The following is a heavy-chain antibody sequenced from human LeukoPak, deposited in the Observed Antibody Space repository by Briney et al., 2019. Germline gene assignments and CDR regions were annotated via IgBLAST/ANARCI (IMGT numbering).Heavy chain of an antibody. D-gene: IGHD3-10*01. J-gene: IGHJ5*02. CDR1: GFTFSSYS. CDR2: ISSASNTI. V-gene: IGHV3-48*01. CDR3: ARDGWFGDNNWFDP. Sequence: PGGSLRLSCAASGFTFSSYSMNWVRQAPGKGLEWVSYISSASNTIYYADSVKGRFTISRDNAKSSLYLQMNSLRAEDTAMYYCARDGWFGDNNWFDPWGQGTLVTVSS.